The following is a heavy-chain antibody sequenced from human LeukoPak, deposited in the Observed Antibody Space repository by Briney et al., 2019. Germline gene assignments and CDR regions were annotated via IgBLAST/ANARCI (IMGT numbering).Heavy chain of an antibody. D-gene: IGHD3-22*01. CDR2: ISSSGSTI. Sequence: GGSLRLSCAASGFTFSDYYMSWIRQAPGKGLEWVSYISSSGSTIYYADSVKGRFTISRDNAKNSLYLQMNSLRAEDTAVYYCARDAYYYDSSGYYPYWGQGTLVTVSP. CDR1: GFTFSDYY. V-gene: IGHV3-11*01. CDR3: ARDAYYYDSSGYYPY. J-gene: IGHJ4*02.